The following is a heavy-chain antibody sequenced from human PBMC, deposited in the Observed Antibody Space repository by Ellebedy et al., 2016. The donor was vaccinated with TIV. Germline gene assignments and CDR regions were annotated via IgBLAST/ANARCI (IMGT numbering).Heavy chain of an antibody. Sequence: ESLKISCTVSGASMRTYYWSWIRQSAGRGLEWIGRIYSGSRTNYNPSLESRVTMSLDTSKNQFSLKPTSVTAADTAVYYCARDGVLAQTGTTGGLDVWGQGTTVIVSS. D-gene: IGHD1-14*01. V-gene: IGHV4-4*07. CDR1: GASMRTYY. CDR2: IYSGSRT. J-gene: IGHJ6*02. CDR3: ARDGVLAQTGTTGGLDV.